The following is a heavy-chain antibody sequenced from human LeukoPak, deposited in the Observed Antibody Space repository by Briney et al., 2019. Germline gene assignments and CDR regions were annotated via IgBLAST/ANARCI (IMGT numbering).Heavy chain of an antibody. V-gene: IGHV4-59*08. CDR1: GGSISTYY. CDR3: ARRSGTNWFDP. J-gene: IGHJ5*02. Sequence: SETLSLTCTVSGGSISTYYWSWIRQPPGKGLEWIGYIYYSGSTNYNPSLKSRVTTSVDTSKNQFSLKLSSVTAADTAVYYCARRSGTNWFDPWGQGTLVTVSS. D-gene: IGHD3-10*01. CDR2: IYYSGST.